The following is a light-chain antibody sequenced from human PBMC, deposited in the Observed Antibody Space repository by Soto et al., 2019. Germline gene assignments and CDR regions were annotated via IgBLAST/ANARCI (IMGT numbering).Light chain of an antibody. CDR2: WAS. J-gene: IGKJ1*01. Sequence: DIVMTQSLDSLAVSLGERATINCKSSQTVLHGSNYLAWYQQKPRQPPKLLIYWASTRESGVPDRFSGSGSATDFTLTISSLQAEDVAVYYCQQYYTTPVTFGQGTKVEIK. V-gene: IGKV4-1*01. CDR1: QTVLHGSNY. CDR3: QQYYTTPVT.